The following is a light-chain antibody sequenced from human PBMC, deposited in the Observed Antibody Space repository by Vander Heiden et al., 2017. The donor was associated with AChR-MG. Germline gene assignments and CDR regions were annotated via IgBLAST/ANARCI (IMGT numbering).Light chain of an antibody. CDR3: RQYNNWPST. CDR2: GAS. V-gene: IGKV3-15*01. J-gene: IGKJ1*01. CDR1: QSVSSK. Sequence: EIVMTQSPATLSVSPGERATLSCRASQSVSSKLAWYQQKPGQAPRVLIYGASTRATGIPARFSGSGSGTEFTLTISSLQSEDFAVYYCRQYNNWPSTFGQGTKVEIK.